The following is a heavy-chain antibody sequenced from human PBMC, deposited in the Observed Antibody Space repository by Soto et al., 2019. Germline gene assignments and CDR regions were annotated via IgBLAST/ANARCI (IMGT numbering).Heavy chain of an antibody. Sequence: PSQTLSLTCAISGDSVSSNSAAWNWIRQSPSRGLEWLGRTYYRSKWYKDYAVSVKSRITINPDTSKNQFSLQLNSVTPEDTAVYYCARGEYSSSWGAFDPWGQGTLVTVSS. CDR3: ARGEYSSSWGAFDP. J-gene: IGHJ5*02. D-gene: IGHD6-13*01. CDR2: TYYRSKWYK. CDR1: GDSVSSNSAA. V-gene: IGHV6-1*01.